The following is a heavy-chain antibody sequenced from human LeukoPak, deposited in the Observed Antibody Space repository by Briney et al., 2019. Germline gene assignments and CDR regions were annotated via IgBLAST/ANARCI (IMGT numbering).Heavy chain of an antibody. V-gene: IGHV1-24*01. Sequence: ASVKGSRKVSGYTPPELSMHWVRQAPGKGPEGMGGFDPEDGETIYAQKFQGRVTMTEDTSTDTAYMELSSLRSEDTAVYYCATYSNYAYWYFDLWGRGTLVTVSS. D-gene: IGHD4-11*01. J-gene: IGHJ2*01. CDR1: GYTPPELS. CDR2: FDPEDGET. CDR3: ATYSNYAYWYFDL.